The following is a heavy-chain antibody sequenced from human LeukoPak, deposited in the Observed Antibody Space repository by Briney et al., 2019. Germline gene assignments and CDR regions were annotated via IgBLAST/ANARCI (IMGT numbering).Heavy chain of an antibody. D-gene: IGHD3-10*01. CDR2: ISYDGNNK. Sequence: GGSLTLSCPASGFIFSRNVMHWVRQAPGKGLEWVALISYDGNNKFYADSVKGRFTISRHNSRNTLYLQMNSLRGEDAAVYSCARGGIPTGPYYYFYYMDVWGKGTAVTVSS. CDR3: ARGGIPTGPYYYFYYMDV. CDR1: GFIFSRNV. J-gene: IGHJ6*03. V-gene: IGHV3-30*01.